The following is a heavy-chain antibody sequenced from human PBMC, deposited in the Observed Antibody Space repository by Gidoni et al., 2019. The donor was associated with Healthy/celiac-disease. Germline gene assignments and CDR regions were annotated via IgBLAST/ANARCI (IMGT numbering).Heavy chain of an antibody. CDR2: IYYSGST. CDR3: ARDKEYYDSSGYNNWFDP. D-gene: IGHD3-22*01. J-gene: IGHJ5*02. V-gene: IGHV4-61*01. Sequence: QVQLQESGPGLVKPSETLSLTCTVSGGSVSSGSYYWSWIRQPPGKGLEWIGYIYYSGSTNYNPSLKSRVTISVDTSKNQFSLKLSSVTAADTAVYYCARDKEYYDSSGYNNWFDPWGQGTLVTVSS. CDR1: GGSVSSGSYY.